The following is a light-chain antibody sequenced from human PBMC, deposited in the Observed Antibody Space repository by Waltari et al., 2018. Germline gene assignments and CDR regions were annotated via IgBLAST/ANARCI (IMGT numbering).Light chain of an antibody. J-gene: IGLJ2*01. CDR2: EVN. CDR3: SSYVVNNYVV. Sequence: QSALTQPPSASGSPGQSVTIPCTGTSSDVGGYDYVSWYQHHPGKVPKILIYEVNKRPSGVPDRFSGSKSGNTAFLTVSGLQAEDEADYYCSSYVVNNYVVFGRGTKLTVL. V-gene: IGLV2-8*01. CDR1: SSDVGGYDY.